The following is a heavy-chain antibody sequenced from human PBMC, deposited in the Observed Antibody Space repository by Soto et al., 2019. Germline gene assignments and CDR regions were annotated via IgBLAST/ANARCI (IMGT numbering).Heavy chain of an antibody. Sequence: QVQLVQSGAEVKKPGDSVRVSCKASGYTFTSYGIGWVRQAPGQGLEWMGWISANNGNTKYAQKVQGRVTMTTDASTSTAYMELRSLRSDDAAVYYCARDAYFDHWGQGTLVTVSS. V-gene: IGHV1-18*01. CDR3: ARDAYFDH. CDR1: GYTFTSYG. J-gene: IGHJ4*02. CDR2: ISANNGNT.